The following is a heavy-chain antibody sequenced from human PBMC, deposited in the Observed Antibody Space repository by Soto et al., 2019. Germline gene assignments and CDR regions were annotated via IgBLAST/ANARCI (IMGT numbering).Heavy chain of an antibody. D-gene: IGHD3-22*01. J-gene: IGHJ1*01. Sequence: GASVKVSCKASGYTFTSYGISWVRQAPGQGLEWMGWISAYNGNTNYAQKLQGRVTMTTDTSTSTAYMELRSLRSDDTAVYYCARDSPNYYVSSYEHWGQGTLVTVSS. CDR3: ARDSPNYYVSSYEH. V-gene: IGHV1-18*01. CDR2: ISAYNGNT. CDR1: GYTFTSYG.